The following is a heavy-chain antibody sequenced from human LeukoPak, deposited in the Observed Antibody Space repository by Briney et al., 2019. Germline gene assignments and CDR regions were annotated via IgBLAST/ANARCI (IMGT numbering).Heavy chain of an antibody. Sequence: PGGSLRLSCAASGFTFSSYAMIWVRQAPGKGLEWVSAISGSGGSTFYADSVKGRFTISRDNSKNTLSLQMNSLRAEDTAVYYCAKANREQQLVLGFDYWGQGTLVTVSS. CDR2: ISGSGGST. J-gene: IGHJ4*02. V-gene: IGHV3-23*01. CDR1: GFTFSSYA. D-gene: IGHD6-13*01. CDR3: AKANREQQLVLGFDY.